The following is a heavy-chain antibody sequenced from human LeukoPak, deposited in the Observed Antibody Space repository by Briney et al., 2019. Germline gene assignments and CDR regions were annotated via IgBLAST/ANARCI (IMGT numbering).Heavy chain of an antibody. CDR3: ARGFGSRGIDY. CDR1: EYTFTGYY. D-gene: IGHD2-2*01. J-gene: IGHJ4*02. V-gene: IGHV1-2*02. CDR2: INPNSGAT. Sequence: ASVKVSCKTSEYTFTGYYMHWVRLAPGRGLEWMGWINPNSGATDYAQKFQDRVTMTRDTSINTAYMELSRLRSDDTAVYYCARGFGSRGIDYWGQGTLVTVSS.